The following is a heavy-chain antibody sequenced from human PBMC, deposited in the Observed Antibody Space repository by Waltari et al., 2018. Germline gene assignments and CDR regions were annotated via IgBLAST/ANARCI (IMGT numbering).Heavy chain of an antibody. Sequence: QVQLQESGPRLVTPSETLSLNCAVSGYSISSGYYWDWIRQPPGKGLEWIGTINHSGLTYYNPSLKSRVTISVDTYKNHFSLEMRSVTAADTAVYYCARGGGLLRGVSGYGYGMDVWGQGTTVTVSS. CDR2: INHSGLT. J-gene: IGHJ6*02. CDR3: ARGGGLLRGVSGYGYGMDV. V-gene: IGHV4-38-2*01. D-gene: IGHD3-10*01. CDR1: GYSISSGYY.